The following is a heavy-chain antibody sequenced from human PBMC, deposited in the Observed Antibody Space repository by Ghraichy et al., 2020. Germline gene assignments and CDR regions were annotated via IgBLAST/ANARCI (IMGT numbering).Heavy chain of an antibody. V-gene: IGHV1-18*01. D-gene: IGHD3-3*01. J-gene: IGHJ3*02. CDR2: ISAYNGNT. Sequence: ASVKVSCKASGYTFTSYGISWVRQAPGQGLEWMGWISAYNGNTNYAQKLQGRVTMTTDTSTSTAYMELRSLRSDDTAVYYCARDLRPTYDFWSVADAFDIWGQGTMVTVSS. CDR1: GYTFTSYG. CDR3: ARDLRPTYDFWSVADAFDI.